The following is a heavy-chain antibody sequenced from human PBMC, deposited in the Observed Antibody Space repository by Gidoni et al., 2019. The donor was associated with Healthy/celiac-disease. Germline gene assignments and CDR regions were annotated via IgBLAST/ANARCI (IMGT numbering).Heavy chain of an antibody. D-gene: IGHD6-19*01. CDR1: GFTFSSYA. Sequence: EVQLVESGGGLVQPGGSLRLSGAASGFTFSSYAMSWVRQAPGKGLEWVSAISGSGGSTYYAASVKGRFTISRDNSKNTLYLQMNSLRAEDTAVYYCAKDWDSSGWANDAFDIWGQGTMVTVSS. V-gene: IGHV3-23*04. J-gene: IGHJ3*02. CDR2: ISGSGGST. CDR3: AKDWDSSGWANDAFDI.